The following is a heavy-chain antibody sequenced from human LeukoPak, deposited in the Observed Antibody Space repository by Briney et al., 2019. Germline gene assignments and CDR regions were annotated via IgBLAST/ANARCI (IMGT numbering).Heavy chain of an antibody. D-gene: IGHD4-17*01. Sequence: ASVKVSCKASGYTFTSYGISWVRQAPGQGLEWMGWISGYNGDTHYSQKLQGRVTMTTDTSTSTAYMELRSLRSDDTAVYYCARMGDYGDYEVRYFDYWGQGTLVTVSS. V-gene: IGHV1-18*01. CDR1: GYTFTSYG. CDR3: ARMGDYGDYEVRYFDY. J-gene: IGHJ4*02. CDR2: ISGYNGDT.